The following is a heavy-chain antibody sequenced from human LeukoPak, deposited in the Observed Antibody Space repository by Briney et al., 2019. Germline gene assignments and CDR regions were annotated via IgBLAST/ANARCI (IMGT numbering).Heavy chain of an antibody. D-gene: IGHD6-19*01. Sequence: PSETLSLTCTVSGGSISSRSYYWGWIRQPPGKGLEWIGSIYYSGSTYYNPSLKSRVTISVDTSKNQFSLKLSSVTAADTAVYYCARRAVGKPFDYWGQGTLVTVSS. V-gene: IGHV4-39*01. CDR3: ARRAVGKPFDY. CDR1: GGSISSRSYY. CDR2: IYYSGST. J-gene: IGHJ4*02.